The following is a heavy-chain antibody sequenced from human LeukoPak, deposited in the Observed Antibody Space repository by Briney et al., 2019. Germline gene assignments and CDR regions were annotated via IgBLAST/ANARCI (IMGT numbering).Heavy chain of an antibody. D-gene: IGHD3-10*01. CDR3: VRRDYYGSGSHQYYFDL. Sequence: ASVKVSCKASGYTFTGYYMHWVRQAPGQGLEWMGWINPNSGGTNYAQKFQGRVTMTRDTSISTAYMELSRLRSDDTAVYYCVRRDYYGSGSHQYYFDLWGRGTLVTVSS. CDR2: INPNSGGT. J-gene: IGHJ2*01. V-gene: IGHV1-2*02. CDR1: GYTFTGYY.